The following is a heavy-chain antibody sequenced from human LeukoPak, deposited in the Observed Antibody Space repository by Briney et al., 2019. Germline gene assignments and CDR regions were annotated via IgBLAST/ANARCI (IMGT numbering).Heavy chain of an antibody. CDR1: GFTFSSYG. V-gene: IGHV3-30*18. D-gene: IGHD3-22*01. Sequence: PGGSLRLSCAASGFTFSSYGMHWVRQAPGKGLEWVAVISYDGSNKYYADSVKGRFTISRDNSKNTLYLQMNSLRAEDTAVYYCAKEYYYDSSGSYFDYWGQEPWSPSPQ. J-gene: IGHJ4*01. CDR3: AKEYYYDSSGSYFDY. CDR2: ISYDGSNK.